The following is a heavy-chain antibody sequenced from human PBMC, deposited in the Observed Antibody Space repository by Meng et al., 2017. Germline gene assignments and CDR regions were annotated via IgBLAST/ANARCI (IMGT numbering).Heavy chain of an antibody. Sequence: GESLKISCAASGFTFSSYSMNWVRQAPGKGLEWVSSISSSSSYIYYADSVKGRFTISRDNAKNSLYLQMNSLRAEDTAVYYCASEVQNSSGWYPLNYYYYYGMDVWGQGNTVT. D-gene: IGHD6-19*01. V-gene: IGHV3-21*01. J-gene: IGHJ6*01. CDR2: ISSSSSYI. CDR1: GFTFSSYS. CDR3: ASEVQNSSGWYPLNYYYYYGMDV.